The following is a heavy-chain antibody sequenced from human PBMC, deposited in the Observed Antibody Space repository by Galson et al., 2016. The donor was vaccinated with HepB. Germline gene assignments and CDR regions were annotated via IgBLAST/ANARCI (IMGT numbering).Heavy chain of an antibody. D-gene: IGHD3-16*01. J-gene: IGHJ6*02. CDR3: AKDYGLGGYTDASYYGMDG. CDR1: GFRFDDYA. V-gene: IGHV3-9*01. Sequence: SLRLSCAASGFRFDDYAMHWVRQAPGKGLEWVSGISWNSGSIVYADSVKGRFTISRDNAKNYLYLQMNSLRAEDTALYYCAKDYGLGGYTDASYYGMDGWGQGTTVTVSS. CDR2: ISWNSGSI.